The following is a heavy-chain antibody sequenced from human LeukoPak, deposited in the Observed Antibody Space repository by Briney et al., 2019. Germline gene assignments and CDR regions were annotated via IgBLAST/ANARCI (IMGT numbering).Heavy chain of an antibody. CDR2: IYSGGST. Sequence: GGSLRLSCAASGFNVSNNYMSWVRQAPGKGLELVSVIYSGGSTYYADSVKGRFTISRHNSKNTLYLQMNSLRAEDTAVYYCARTINRCDYRDWGQGTLVTVSS. J-gene: IGHJ4*02. D-gene: IGHD4-17*01. CDR1: GFNVSNNY. CDR3: ARTINRCDYRD. V-gene: IGHV3-53*04.